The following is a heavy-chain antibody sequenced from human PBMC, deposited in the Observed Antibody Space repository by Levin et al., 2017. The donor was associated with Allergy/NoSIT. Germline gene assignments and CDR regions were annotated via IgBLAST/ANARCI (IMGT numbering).Heavy chain of an antibody. J-gene: IGHJ4*02. Sequence: PGGSLRLSCAASGFIFSSYGMHWVRQAPGKGLEWVAVISYDGSNKYFRDSVKGRFTISRDSSKNTVFLQMNSLRAEDTAVYYCAKAGGEVWSQFDHWGQGTLVTVSS. CDR3: AKAGGEVWSQFDH. CDR2: ISYDGSNK. CDR1: GFIFSSYG. V-gene: IGHV3-30*18. D-gene: IGHD3-10*01.